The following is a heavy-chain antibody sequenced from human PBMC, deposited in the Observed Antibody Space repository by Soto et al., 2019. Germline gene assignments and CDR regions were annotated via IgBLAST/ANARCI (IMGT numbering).Heavy chain of an antibody. V-gene: IGHV1-2*02. J-gene: IGHJ6*04. Sequence: ASVKVSCKASGYIFTDYYMHWVRQAPGQGLEWMGWINPNSGGTNYAQKFQGRVTMTRDTSISTAYMELSRLRSDDTAVYYCARGTRYCTNGVCFPPFDVWGKGTTVTVSS. CDR1: GYIFTDYY. D-gene: IGHD2-8*01. CDR3: ARGTRYCTNGVCFPPFDV. CDR2: INPNSGGT.